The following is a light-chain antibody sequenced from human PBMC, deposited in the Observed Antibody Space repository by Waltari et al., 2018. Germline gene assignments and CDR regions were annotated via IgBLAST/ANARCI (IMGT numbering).Light chain of an antibody. Sequence: ETVMTQSPRTLSVSPGDRATLSCRASQSVSSNLAWYQQKPGQAPRLLIYGASTRATGIPARFSGSGSGTEFTLTISSLQSEDFAVYYCQQYNNWPPVTFGQGTRLEIK. J-gene: IGKJ5*01. CDR2: GAS. CDR1: QSVSSN. CDR3: QQYNNWPPVT. V-gene: IGKV3-15*01.